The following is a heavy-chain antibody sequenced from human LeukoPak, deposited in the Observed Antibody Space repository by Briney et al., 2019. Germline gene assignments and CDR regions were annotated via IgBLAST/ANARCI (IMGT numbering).Heavy chain of an antibody. Sequence: SVKVSCKASGGTFSSYAISWVRQAPGQGLEWMGGIIPIFGTANYAQKFQGRVTITTDESTSTAYMELSSLRSEDTAVYYCARVPGGHCSSTSCYTWYYYMDVWGKGTTVTVSS. J-gene: IGHJ6*03. CDR3: ARVPGGHCSSTSCYTWYYYMDV. V-gene: IGHV1-69*05. CDR1: GGTFSSYA. CDR2: IIPIFGTA. D-gene: IGHD2-2*02.